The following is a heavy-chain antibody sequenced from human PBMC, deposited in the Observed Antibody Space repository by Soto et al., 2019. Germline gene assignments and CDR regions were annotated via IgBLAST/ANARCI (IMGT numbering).Heavy chain of an antibody. CDR3: ARDLGSGYDPGDY. CDR1: GFSFIGSA. Sequence: SVKVSCKASGFSFIGSAVQWVRQARGQGLEWMGGIIVGIGTTKYAQKFQGRVRMSRDKSTSTAYMELSSLKSEDTAIYYCARDLGSGYDPGDYWGQGTLVTVSS. D-gene: IGHD5-12*01. J-gene: IGHJ4*02. CDR2: IIVGIGTT. V-gene: IGHV1-58*01.